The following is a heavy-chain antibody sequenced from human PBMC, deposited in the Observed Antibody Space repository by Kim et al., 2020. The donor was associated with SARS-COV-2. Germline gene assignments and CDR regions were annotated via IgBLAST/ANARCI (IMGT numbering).Heavy chain of an antibody. J-gene: IGHJ4*02. D-gene: IGHD6-19*01. V-gene: IGHV3-11*03. CDR3: ARSSGQQWLVRSYTYYFDY. Sequence: PFTISRDNAKNSLYLKMNSLRAEDTAVYYCARSSGQQWLVRSYTYYFDYWGQGTLVTVSS.